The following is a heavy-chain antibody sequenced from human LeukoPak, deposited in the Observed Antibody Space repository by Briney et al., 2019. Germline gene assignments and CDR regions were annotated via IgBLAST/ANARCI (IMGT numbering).Heavy chain of an antibody. V-gene: IGHV3-33*01. Sequence: GGSLRLSCAASGFTFSSYGMHWVRQAPGKGLEWVAVIWYDGSNKYYADSVKGRFTNSRDNSKNTLYLQMNSLRAEDTAVYYCARDRGMVRGVDAFDIWGQGTMVTVSS. D-gene: IGHD3-10*01. J-gene: IGHJ3*02. CDR3: ARDRGMVRGVDAFDI. CDR2: IWYDGSNK. CDR1: GFTFSSYG.